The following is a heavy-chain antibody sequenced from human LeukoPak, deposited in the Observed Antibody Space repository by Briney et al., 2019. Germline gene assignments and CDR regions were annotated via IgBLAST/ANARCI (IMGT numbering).Heavy chain of an antibody. Sequence: VGSLRLSCAASGFTFSSYSMNWVRQAPGKGLEWVSSISSSSSYIYYADSVKGRFTISRDNAKNSLYLQMNSLRAEDTAVYYCARDTVTGVDWFDPWGQGTLVTVSS. J-gene: IGHJ5*02. D-gene: IGHD7-27*01. CDR1: GFTFSSYS. V-gene: IGHV3-21*01. CDR2: ISSSSSYI. CDR3: ARDTVTGVDWFDP.